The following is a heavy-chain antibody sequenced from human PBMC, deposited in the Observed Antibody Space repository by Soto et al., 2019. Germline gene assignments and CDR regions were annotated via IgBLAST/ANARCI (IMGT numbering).Heavy chain of an antibody. V-gene: IGHV4-31*03. Sequence: SETLSLTCTVSGGSISSGGYYWSWIRQHPGQGLEWIGYIYYSGSTYYNPSLKSRVTISVDTSKNQFSLKLSSVTAADTAVYYCASLPAAGGYYPRDAFDIWGQGTMVTVSS. CDR1: GGSISSGGYY. CDR2: IYYSGST. CDR3: ASLPAAGGYYPRDAFDI. J-gene: IGHJ3*02. D-gene: IGHD3-10*01.